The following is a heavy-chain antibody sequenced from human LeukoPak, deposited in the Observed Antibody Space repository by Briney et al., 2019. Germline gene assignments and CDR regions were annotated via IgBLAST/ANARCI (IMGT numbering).Heavy chain of an antibody. D-gene: IGHD4-11*01. CDR2: IISDGSSA. V-gene: IGHV3-74*01. J-gene: IGHJ4*02. Sequence: GESLRLSCAASGFTFKDYWMHWVRQVPGKGLVWVARIISDGSSASYADSVKGRFTMSRDNAKNTLYLQMNSLRAEDTAVYYCVRDSNYHPDCWGQGTLVTVSS. CDR1: GFTFKDYW. CDR3: VRDSNYHPDC.